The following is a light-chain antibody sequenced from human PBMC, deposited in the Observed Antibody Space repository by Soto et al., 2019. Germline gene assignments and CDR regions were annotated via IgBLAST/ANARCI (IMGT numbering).Light chain of an antibody. CDR1: SSDVGGYDY. V-gene: IGLV2-8*01. J-gene: IGLJ1*01. CDR3: SSYGGSHNYV. CDR2: EVT. Sequence: QSVLSQPPSASGSPGQSVTISCTGTSSDVGGYDYVSWYQQHPGKAPKLMIYEVTKRPSGVPDRFSGSKSGYTASLTVSGLQAEDEADYYCSSYGGSHNYVFGTGTKVTVL.